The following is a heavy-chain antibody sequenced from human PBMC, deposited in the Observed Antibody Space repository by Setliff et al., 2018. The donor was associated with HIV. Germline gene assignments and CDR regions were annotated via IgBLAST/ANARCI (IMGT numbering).Heavy chain of an antibody. CDR1: GGSIRSYY. Sequence: TSETLSLTCSVSGGSIRSYYWSWIRQSPGKGLEWIGYVMFGGGSNYSPIFKSRVAMSIDASKNQFSLRLTSVSAADTAVYHCATTYHPDSRGYPPECFLRWGQGILVTVSS. CDR3: ATTYHPDSRGYPPECFLR. CDR2: VMFGGGS. J-gene: IGHJ1*01. D-gene: IGHD3-22*01. V-gene: IGHV4-59*08.